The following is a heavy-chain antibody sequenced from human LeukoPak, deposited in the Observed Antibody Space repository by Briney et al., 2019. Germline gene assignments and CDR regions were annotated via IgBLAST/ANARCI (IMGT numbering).Heavy chain of an antibody. Sequence: PGGSLRLSCAASGFTFTNYGMHWVRQAPGKGLEWVAFISYDGNDQYYADSVKGRFTISRDNSKNTLYLQMNSLKPENRAVYYCPKTVNFYNSRRLDYCCQAALVTVPS. D-gene: IGHD2/OR15-2a*01. CDR2: ISYDGNDQ. CDR1: GFTFTNYG. CDR3: PKTVNFYNSRRLDY. J-gene: IGHJ4*02. V-gene: IGHV3-30*18.